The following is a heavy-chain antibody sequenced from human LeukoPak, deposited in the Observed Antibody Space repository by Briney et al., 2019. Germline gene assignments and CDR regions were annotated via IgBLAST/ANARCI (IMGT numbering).Heavy chain of an antibody. J-gene: IGHJ5*02. Sequence: ASVKVSCKASDYTFTTYGITWVRQAPGQGLEWMGWISAYNGNTNYAQKVHDRVTMTTDTSTNTAYMELRSLRSDDTAVYYCARDLRHTRDPWGQGTLVTVSS. CDR1: DYTFTTYG. D-gene: IGHD2-21*01. V-gene: IGHV1-18*01. CDR3: ARDLRHTRDP. CDR2: ISAYNGNT.